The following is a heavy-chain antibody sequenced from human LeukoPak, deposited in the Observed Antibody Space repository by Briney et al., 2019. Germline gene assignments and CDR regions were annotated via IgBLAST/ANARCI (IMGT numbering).Heavy chain of an antibody. Sequence: PGGSLRLSCAASGFTFSNSAMCWVRQAPGRGLEWVSTLSGSGITTYYADSVKGRFTISRDNSKNTLYLQMNSLRAEDTAVYYCAKGIYSSGWSYFDYWATEPWSPSPQ. V-gene: IGHV3-23*01. CDR3: AKGIYSSGWSYFDY. CDR2: LSGSGITT. D-gene: IGHD6-19*01. CDR1: GFTFSNSA. J-gene: IGHJ4*01.